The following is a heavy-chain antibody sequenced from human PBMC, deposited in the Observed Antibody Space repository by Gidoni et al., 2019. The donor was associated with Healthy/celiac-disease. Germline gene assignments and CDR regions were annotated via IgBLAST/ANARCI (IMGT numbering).Heavy chain of an antibody. V-gene: IGHV3-23*01. CDR1: GFTFSSYA. Sequence: EVQLLESGGGLVQPGGSLRLSCAASGFTFSSYAMSWVRQAPGKGLEWVSAISGSGGSTYYADSVKGRFTISRDNSKNTLYLQMNSLRAEDTAVYYCAKDGSQQWLVRRDAFDIWGQGTMVTVSS. D-gene: IGHD6-19*01. CDR2: ISGSGGST. J-gene: IGHJ3*02. CDR3: AKDGSQQWLVRRDAFDI.